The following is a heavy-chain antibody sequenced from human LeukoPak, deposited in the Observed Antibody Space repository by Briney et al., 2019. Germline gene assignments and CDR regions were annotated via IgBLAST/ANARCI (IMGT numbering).Heavy chain of an antibody. CDR2: ISAYNGNT. CDR1: GYTFTSYG. V-gene: IGHV1-18*01. D-gene: IGHD3-10*01. CDR3: ARNKVEGVVRGVMQYYFDY. Sequence: ASVKVSCKASGYTFTSYGISWVRQAPGPGLEWMGWISAYNGNTNYAQKLQGRVTMTTDTSTSTAYMELRNLRSDDTAVYYCARNKVEGVVRGVMQYYFDYWGQGTLVTVSS. J-gene: IGHJ4*02.